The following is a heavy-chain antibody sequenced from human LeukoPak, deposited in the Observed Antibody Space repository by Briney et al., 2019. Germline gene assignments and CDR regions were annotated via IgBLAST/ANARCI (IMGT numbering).Heavy chain of an antibody. D-gene: IGHD5-12*01. CDR1: GFTFSSYA. J-gene: IGHJ6*02. V-gene: IGHV3-23*01. Sequence: GGSLRLSCAASGFTFSSYAMSWIRQAPGKGLEWVSAISGSGGSTYYADSVKGRFTISRDNSKNTLYLQMNSLRAEDTAVYYCAKERTLRAMVATGSDYYGMDVWGQGTTVTVSS. CDR3: AKERTLRAMVATGSDYYGMDV. CDR2: ISGSGGST.